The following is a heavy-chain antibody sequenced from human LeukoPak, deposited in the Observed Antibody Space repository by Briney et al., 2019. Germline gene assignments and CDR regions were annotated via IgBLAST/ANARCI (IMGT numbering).Heavy chain of an antibody. V-gene: IGHV3-64D*06. J-gene: IGHJ5*02. CDR1: GFTFSNYV. D-gene: IGHD2-2*01. CDR2: ISSTGGST. Sequence: GGSLRLSCSASGFTFSNYVMHWVRQAPGKGLEFVSGISSTGGSTNCPDSVKDRFSISRDTSKSTLYLQMTSLRADDTAVYYCVKDQHCSTISCATRTGFDPWGQGASVTVSS. CDR3: VKDQHCSTISCATRTGFDP.